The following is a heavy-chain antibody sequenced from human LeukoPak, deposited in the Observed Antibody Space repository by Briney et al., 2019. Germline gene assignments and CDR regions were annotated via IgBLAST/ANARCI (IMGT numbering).Heavy chain of an antibody. D-gene: IGHD6-13*01. CDR3: SRDRDRYSSSWYGDAFDI. CDR2: ISYDASNK. Sequence: PGGSLRLSCAASGFTFSSYAMHWVRQAPGKGLERVTFISYDASNKYYADSVKGRFTISRDNPKTTLYLQMNSLRVEDTAMYYCSRDRDRYSSSWYGDAFDIWGQGTMVSIS. V-gene: IGHV3-30*04. J-gene: IGHJ3*02. CDR1: GFTFSSYA.